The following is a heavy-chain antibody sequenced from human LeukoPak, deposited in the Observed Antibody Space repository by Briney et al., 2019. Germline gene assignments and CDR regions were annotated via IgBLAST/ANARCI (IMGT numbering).Heavy chain of an antibody. V-gene: IGHV3-23*01. J-gene: IGHJ4*02. CDR3: AKDRGEYSGSYSDY. Sequence: PGGSLRPSCAASGLTFTNYAMSWVRQAPGKGLEWVSTIGGSSGHTYYADSVKGRFTISRDNSKSTLYLQMNSLRAGDTAVYYCAKDRGEYSGSYSDYWGQGTLATVSS. D-gene: IGHD1-26*01. CDR1: GLTFTNYA. CDR2: IGGSSGHT.